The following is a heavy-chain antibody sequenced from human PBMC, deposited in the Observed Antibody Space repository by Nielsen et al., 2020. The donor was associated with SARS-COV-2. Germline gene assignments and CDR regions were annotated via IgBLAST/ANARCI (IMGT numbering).Heavy chain of an antibody. Sequence: GGSLRLSCAASGFTFSSYGMHWVRQAPGKGLEWVAVISYDGSNEYYADSVKGRFTISRDNSKNTLFLQMNSLRPDDTAVYYCARPYSSGWYWYYYGMDIWGQGTTVTVSS. CDR2: ISYDGSNE. CDR1: GFTFSSYG. V-gene: IGHV3-30*03. D-gene: IGHD6-19*01. J-gene: IGHJ6*02. CDR3: ARPYSSGWYWYYYGMDI.